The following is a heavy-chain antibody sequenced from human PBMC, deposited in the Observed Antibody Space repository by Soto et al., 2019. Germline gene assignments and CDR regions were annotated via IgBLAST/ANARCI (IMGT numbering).Heavy chain of an antibody. CDR1: GYTFTSYD. CDR3: ARGRQIVGATSDVH. CDR2: INPNSGNT. D-gene: IGHD1-26*01. Sequence: ASVKVSCKASGYTFTSYDINWVRQATGQGLEWMGWINPNSGNTGYGQKFQGRVTMTRNTSISTAYMELRSLRSEDTAVYYCARGRQIVGATSDVHCVHGTRVTVSS. V-gene: IGHV1-8*01. J-gene: IGHJ4*01.